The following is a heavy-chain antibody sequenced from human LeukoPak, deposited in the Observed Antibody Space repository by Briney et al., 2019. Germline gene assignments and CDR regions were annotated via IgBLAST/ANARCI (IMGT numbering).Heavy chain of an antibody. CDR2: ISNSGST. J-gene: IGHJ4*02. Sequence: SETLSLTCTVSGGSISTYYWSWIRQPPGEGLEWIGYISNSGSTNYNPSLTSRVTISVDTSKNQFSLKLRSVTAADTAVYYCATVAVIRGVTYFDYWGQGTLVTVSS. CDR1: GGSISTYY. V-gene: IGHV4-59*01. CDR3: ATVAVIRGVTYFDY. D-gene: IGHD3-10*01.